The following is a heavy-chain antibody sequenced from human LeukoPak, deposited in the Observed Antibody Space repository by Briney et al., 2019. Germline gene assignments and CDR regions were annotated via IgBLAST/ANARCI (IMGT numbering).Heavy chain of an antibody. CDR1: GFXFSSYW. CDR2: IKQDGSEE. J-gene: IGHJ4*02. CDR3: ARGLSGNYKFDY. V-gene: IGHV3-7*02. Sequence: GGSLRLSCGASGFXFSSYWITWVRQAPGKGLQWVANIKQDGSEEYYVDSVKGRFTISRDNAKNSLYLQMNSLRAEDTAVYYCARGLSGNYKFDYWGQGTLVTVSS. D-gene: IGHD1-26*01.